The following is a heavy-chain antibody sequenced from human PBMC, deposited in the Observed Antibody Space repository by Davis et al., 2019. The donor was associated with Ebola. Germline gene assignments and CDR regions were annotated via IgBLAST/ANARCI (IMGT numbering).Heavy chain of an antibody. J-gene: IGHJ5*02. D-gene: IGHD4-11*01. CDR2: ISGSGGST. Sequence: PGGSLRLSCAASGFTFSSYAMSWVRQAPGKGLEWVSAISGSGGSTYYADSVKGRFTISRDNAKNSLYLQMNSLRAEDTALYYCAKGQIPTVTTNWFDPWGQGTLVTVSS. CDR1: GFTFSSYA. CDR3: AKGQIPTVTTNWFDP. V-gene: IGHV3-23*01.